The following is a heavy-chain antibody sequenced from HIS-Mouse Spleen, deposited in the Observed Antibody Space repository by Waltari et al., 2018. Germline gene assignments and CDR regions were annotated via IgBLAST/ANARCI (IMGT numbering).Heavy chain of an antibody. J-gene: IGHJ3*02. CDR3: AKALTGDAFDI. CDR2: ISYDGSNK. V-gene: IGHV3-30*18. D-gene: IGHD7-27*01. CDR1: GFTFSSYG. Sequence: QVQLVESGGGVVQPGRSLSLSCAASGFTFSSYGMHGVRRAPGKGLEWVAVISYDGSNKYYADSVKGRFTISRDNSKNTLYLQMNSLRAEDTAVYYCAKALTGDAFDIWGQGTMVTVSS.